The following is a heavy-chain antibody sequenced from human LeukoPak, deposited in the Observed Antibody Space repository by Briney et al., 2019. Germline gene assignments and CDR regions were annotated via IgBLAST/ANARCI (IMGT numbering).Heavy chain of an antibody. Sequence: PGGSLRLSCAASGFTFSDYYMSWIRQAPGKGLEWVSYISSSGSTIYYADSVKGRFTISRDNAKNSLYLQMNSLRAEDTAVYSWARDKVYNYDSRGYPGYGAQGPLVTVSS. CDR2: ISSSGSTI. J-gene: IGHJ4*02. D-gene: IGHD3-22*01. V-gene: IGHV3-11*01. CDR1: GFTFSDYY. CDR3: ARDKVYNYDSRGYPGY.